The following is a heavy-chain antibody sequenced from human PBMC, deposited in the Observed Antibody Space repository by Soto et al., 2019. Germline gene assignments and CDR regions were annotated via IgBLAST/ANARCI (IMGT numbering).Heavy chain of an antibody. J-gene: IGHJ5*02. CDR1: GDSVSSNTAA. CDR2: TYYRSNWRH. D-gene: IGHD4-17*01. V-gene: IGHV6-1*01. Sequence: SQNLALTCSISGDSVSSNTAAWNWIRSSPSRGLEWLGRTYYRSNWRHDYAVSVKSPITFNPDTSKNHFSLQLNSVTPDDTAVYFCAGLRWETEENYSDPWGQTSLVTVSS. CDR3: AGLRWETEENYSDP.